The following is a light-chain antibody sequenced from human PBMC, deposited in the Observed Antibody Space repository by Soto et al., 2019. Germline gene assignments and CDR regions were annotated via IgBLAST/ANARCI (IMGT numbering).Light chain of an antibody. CDR2: EVS. Sequence: QSALTQPASVSGSPGQAITISCTGTSSDVGGYNYVSWYQHHPGKAPKLIIHEVSDRPSGISNRFSGSKSGNTASLTISGLQAEDEADYYCSSYTSATTYVCGTGTKVTVL. V-gene: IGLV2-14*01. CDR3: SSYTSATTYV. J-gene: IGLJ1*01. CDR1: SSDVGGYNY.